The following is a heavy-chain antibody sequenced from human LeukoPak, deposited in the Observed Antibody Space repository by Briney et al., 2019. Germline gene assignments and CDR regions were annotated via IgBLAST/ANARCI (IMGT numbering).Heavy chain of an antibody. V-gene: IGHV3-23*01. CDR1: GFTFSFFA. CDR3: AKVRDDSSSPFDY. J-gene: IGHJ4*02. Sequence: PGGSLRLSCAASGFTFSFFAMSWVRQVPGKGLDWVSSFSGSGGGRYYAESVKGRFTISRDDSKNTLYLQMNSLRAEDTAIYYCAKVRDDSSSPFDYWGQGALVTVSS. CDR2: FSGSGGGR. D-gene: IGHD1-1*01.